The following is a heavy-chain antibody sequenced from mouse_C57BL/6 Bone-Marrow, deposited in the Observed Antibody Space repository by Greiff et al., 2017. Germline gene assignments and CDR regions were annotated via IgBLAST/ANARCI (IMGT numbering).Heavy chain of an antibody. V-gene: IGHV1-64*01. CDR3: SKGQLNMDY. J-gene: IGHJ4*01. Sequence: QVQLQQPGAELVKPGASVKLSCKASGYTFTSYWMHWVKQRPGQGLEWIGMIHPNSGSTNYNEKFKSKATLTVDESSSTAYMQLISLTSEDSAVYYCSKGQLNMDYWGQGTSVTVSS. CDR2: IHPNSGST. D-gene: IGHD3-2*02. CDR1: GYTFTSYW.